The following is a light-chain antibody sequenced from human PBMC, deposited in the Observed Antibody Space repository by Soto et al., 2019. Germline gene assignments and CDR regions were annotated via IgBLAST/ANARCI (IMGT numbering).Light chain of an antibody. CDR3: QTWGAGTVV. J-gene: IGLJ2*01. CDR1: SGHSSYA. V-gene: IGLV4-69*01. CDR2: LNSDGSH. Sequence: QPVLTQSPSASASLGASVKLTCTLSSGHSSYAIAWHQQQPEKGPRYLMKLNSDGSHSKGDWIPDRFSGSSSGAERYVTISSLQSEDEADYYCQTWGAGTVVFGGGTKLTVL.